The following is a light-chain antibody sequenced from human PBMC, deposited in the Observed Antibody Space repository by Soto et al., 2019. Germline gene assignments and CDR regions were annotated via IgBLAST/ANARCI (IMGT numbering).Light chain of an antibody. Sequence: QSALTQPASVSGSPGQSITISCTATSSDVGVYNYVSWYQQYPGKAPKLIIYEGSKRPSGISNRFSGSKSGNTASLTISGLQAEDEAEYFCSSYARTVLFGGGTKVTVL. CDR2: EGS. CDR1: SSDVGVYNY. CDR3: SSYARTVL. J-gene: IGLJ3*02. V-gene: IGLV2-14*01.